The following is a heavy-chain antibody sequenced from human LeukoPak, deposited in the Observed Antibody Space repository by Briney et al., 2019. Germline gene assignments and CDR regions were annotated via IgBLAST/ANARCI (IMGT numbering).Heavy chain of an antibody. CDR2: IKSKTDGGTT. CDR1: AFIFSGHW. J-gene: IGHJ4*02. D-gene: IGHD3-3*01. CDR3: TSDNYDFWDY. V-gene: IGHV3-15*01. Sequence: GGSLRLSCEGSAFIFSGHWMNWVRQAPGKGLEWVGRIKSKTDGGTTDYAAPVKGRFTISRDDSKNTLYLQMNSLKTEDTAVYYCTSDNYDFWDYWGQGTLVTASS.